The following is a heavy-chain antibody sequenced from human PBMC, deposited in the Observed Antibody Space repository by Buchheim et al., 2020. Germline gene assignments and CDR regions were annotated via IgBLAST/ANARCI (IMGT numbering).Heavy chain of an antibody. Sequence: QVEVQESGPVVMKPSETLSLACAVSGYSLSSAYWWTWVRQSPGKGLEWIGEMYHSGTTNVNPSLKSRVSMSLDTSTDQFSLRVNVVTAADTAVYYCARREVSFGGVKVTNYYFDFWDQGTL. D-gene: IGHD3-16*01. CDR1: GYSLSSAYW. V-gene: IGHV4-4*02. CDR3: ARREVSFGGVKVTNYYFDF. CDR2: MYHSGTT. J-gene: IGHJ4*02.